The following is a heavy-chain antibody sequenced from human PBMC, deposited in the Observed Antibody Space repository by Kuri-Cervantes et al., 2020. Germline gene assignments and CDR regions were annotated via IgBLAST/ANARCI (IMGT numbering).Heavy chain of an antibody. CDR2: IKEDGSEK. Sequence: GGSLRLSCAASKLSLSSYWMSWVRQTPGKGLEWVAVIKEDGSEKYYVDSMKGRFTISRDNAKNSLFLQMSSLRVEDTAVYYYARVRSVGFVDYWGQGTLVTVSS. J-gene: IGHJ4*02. V-gene: IGHV3-7*01. CDR3: ARVRSVGFVDY. CDR1: KLSLSSYW. D-gene: IGHD2-15*01.